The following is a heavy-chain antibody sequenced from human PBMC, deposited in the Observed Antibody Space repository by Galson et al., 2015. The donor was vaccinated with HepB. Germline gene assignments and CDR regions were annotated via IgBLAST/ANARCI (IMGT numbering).Heavy chain of an antibody. CDR1: GGSISSGGYY. CDR2: IYYSGST. J-gene: IGHJ5*02. V-gene: IGHV4-31*03. CDR3: ARDYITGYGEYAIPGRWFDP. D-gene: IGHD4-17*01. Sequence: TLSLTCTVSGGSISSGGYYWSWIRQHPGKGLEWIGYIYYSGSTYYNPSLKSRVTISVDTSKNQFSLKLSSVTAADTAVYYCARDYITGYGEYAIPGRWFDPWGQGTLVTVSS.